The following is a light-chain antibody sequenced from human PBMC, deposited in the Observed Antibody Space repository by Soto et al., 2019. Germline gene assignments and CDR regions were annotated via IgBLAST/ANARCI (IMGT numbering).Light chain of an antibody. CDR2: NVS. Sequence: QSALTQPASVSGSPGQSITISCTGTSSDVGAYNFVSWHQHHPGKAPKLIIYNVSDRPSGISYRFSGSKSGNTASLTISGLQGEDEADYYCSSYTITRTYVFGAGTKVTVL. CDR1: SSDVGAYNF. CDR3: SSYTITRTYV. J-gene: IGLJ1*01. V-gene: IGLV2-14*03.